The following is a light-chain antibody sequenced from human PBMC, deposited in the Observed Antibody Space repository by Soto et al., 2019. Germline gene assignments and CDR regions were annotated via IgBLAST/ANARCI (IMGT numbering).Light chain of an antibody. V-gene: IGKV3-20*01. CDR3: QQDETSPRT. J-gene: IGKJ1*01. Sequence: EIVLTQSPGTLSLSPGERTTLSCRASQSVSSNFLDWYQQKPGQAPRLLIYGASSRATGIPDRFSGSGSGTDFALTISRLEPEDFAVYYCQQDETSPRTFGQGNKVEI. CDR2: GAS. CDR1: QSVSSNF.